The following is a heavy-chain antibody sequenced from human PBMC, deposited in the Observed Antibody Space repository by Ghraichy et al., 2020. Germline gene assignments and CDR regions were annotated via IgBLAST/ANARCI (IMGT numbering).Heavy chain of an antibody. V-gene: IGHV4-59*08. CDR2: IYYSGST. CDR1: GGSISSYY. J-gene: IGHJ4*02. CDR3: ARYVTELEILDY. D-gene: IGHD1-1*01. Sequence: SQTLSLTCTVSGGSISSYYWSWIRQPPGKGLEWIGYIYYSGSTNYNPSLKSRVTISVDTSKNQFSLKLSSVTAADTAVYYCARYVTELEILDYWGQGTLVTVSS.